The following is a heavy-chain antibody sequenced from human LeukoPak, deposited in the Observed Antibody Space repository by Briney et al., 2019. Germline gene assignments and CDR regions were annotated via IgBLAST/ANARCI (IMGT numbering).Heavy chain of an antibody. V-gene: IGHV3-21*06. CDR3: ATDVRDEYTSGWYPIGY. CDR2: ISSGSRYM. J-gene: IGHJ4*02. CDR1: GFTFSTYS. Sequence: GGSLRLSCAASGFTFSTYSMNWVRQAPGKGLEWVSSISSGSRYMYYADSVKGRFTISRDNAKNSLYLLMNSLRAEDTAVYYCATDVRDEYTSGWYPIGYWGQETLVTVSS. D-gene: IGHD6-19*01.